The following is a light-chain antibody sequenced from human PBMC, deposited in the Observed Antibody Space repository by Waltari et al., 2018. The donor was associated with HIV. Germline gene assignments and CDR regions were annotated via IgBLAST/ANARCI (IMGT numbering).Light chain of an antibody. CDR2: STD. V-gene: IGLV8-61*01. J-gene: IGLJ2*01. Sequence: TVVTQEPSLSLSPGKTIPLTLVLASGSYSPSHFPSWYQVTPGQPPRSLLYSTDVLSSGVPDRFSCAIVENKAPLTTTGAQADDESLYYCVLYVRSSRVFGGGTKLTVL. CDR3: VLYVRSSRV. CDR1: SGSYSPSHF.